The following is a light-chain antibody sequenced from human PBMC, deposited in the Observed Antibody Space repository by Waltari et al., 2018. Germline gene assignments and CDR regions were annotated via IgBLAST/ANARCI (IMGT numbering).Light chain of an antibody. V-gene: IGKV3-20*01. CDR2: GAS. CDR1: QSVGTY. CDR3: QKYGRLPAT. J-gene: IGKJ1*01. Sequence: EIVLTQSPGTLSLSPGESTTLPCRASQSVGTYLAWYQQTPGQAPRLLIYGASNRAAGIPDRFSGSGSGTDFSLTISRLEPEDFAVYYCQKYGRLPATFGQGTKVEIK.